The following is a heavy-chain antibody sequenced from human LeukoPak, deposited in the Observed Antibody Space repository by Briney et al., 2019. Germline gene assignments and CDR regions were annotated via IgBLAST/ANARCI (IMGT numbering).Heavy chain of an antibody. CDR1: GFTFNTHG. CDR3: AKDTAVQFLEPAF. V-gene: IGHV3-33*06. J-gene: IGHJ4*02. CDR2: IWFDGSVK. Sequence: GGSLRLSCAASGFTFNTHGMHWVRQAPGKGLKWVAAIWFDGSVKHYSDAVKGRFTISRDNSLNTLYLQMNSLRVEDTAIYYCAKDTAVQFLEPAFWGQGTLVTVSS. D-gene: IGHD3-3*01.